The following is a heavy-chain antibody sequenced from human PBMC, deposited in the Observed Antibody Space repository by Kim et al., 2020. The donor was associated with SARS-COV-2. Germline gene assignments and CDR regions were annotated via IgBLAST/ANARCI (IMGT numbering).Heavy chain of an antibody. CDR2: IWYDGSNK. CDR3: AKANFRDCYNFHY. Sequence: GGSLRLSCAASGFTFSSYGMHWVRQAPGKGLEWVAVIWYDGSNKYYADSVKGRFTISRDNSKNTLYLQMNSLRAEDTAVYYCAKANFRDCYNFHYWGQGTLVTVSS. V-gene: IGHV3-33*06. D-gene: IGHD2-21*01. CDR1: GFTFSSYG. J-gene: IGHJ4*02.